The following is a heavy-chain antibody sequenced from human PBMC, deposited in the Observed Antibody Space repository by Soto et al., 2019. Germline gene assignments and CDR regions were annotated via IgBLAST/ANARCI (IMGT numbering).Heavy chain of an antibody. CDR3: ARGGYYGSGSYYSSVLV. CDR1: GGSISSGYYY. V-gene: IGHV4-30-4*01. D-gene: IGHD3-10*01. Sequence: PSETLSLTCTVSGGSISSGYYYWSWIRQPPGKGLEWIGYIYYSGSTYYNPSLKSRVTISVDTSKNQFSLKLSSVTAADTAVYYCARGGYYGSGSYYSSVLVWGQGTTVTVSS. J-gene: IGHJ6*02. CDR2: IYYSGST.